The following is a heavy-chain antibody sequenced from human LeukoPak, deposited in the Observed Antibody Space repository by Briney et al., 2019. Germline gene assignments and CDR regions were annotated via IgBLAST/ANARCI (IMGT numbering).Heavy chain of an antibody. Sequence: GGSLRLSCVVSGISLTNYAMTWVRQAPGKGLEWVSYISERGGSTAYADSVKGRFTISRDTSLNTLYLQMNNLRAEDTALYFCAKRGVVIRGLLVIGYHQEAYHYDFWGQGVLVTVSS. J-gene: IGHJ4*02. D-gene: IGHD3-10*01. CDR2: ISERGGST. V-gene: IGHV3-23*01. CDR1: GISLTNYA. CDR3: AKRGVVIRGLLVIGYHQEAYHYDF.